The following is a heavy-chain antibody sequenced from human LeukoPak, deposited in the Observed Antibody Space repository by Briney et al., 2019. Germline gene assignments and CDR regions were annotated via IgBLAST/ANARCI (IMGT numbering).Heavy chain of an antibody. V-gene: IGHV4-38-2*02. CDR3: ARDNSGSYYDYFDY. D-gene: IGHD1-26*01. CDR1: GYSISSGYY. Sequence: TETLSLTCTVSGYSISSGYYWGWIRQPPGKGLEWIGSIYHSGSTYYNPSLKSRVTISVDTSKNQFSLKLSSVTAADTAVYYCARDNSGSYYDYFDYWGQGTLVTVSS. J-gene: IGHJ4*02. CDR2: IYHSGST.